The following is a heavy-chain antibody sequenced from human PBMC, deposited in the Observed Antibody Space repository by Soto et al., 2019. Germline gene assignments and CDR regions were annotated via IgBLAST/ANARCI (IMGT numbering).Heavy chain of an antibody. Sequence: EVQMLESGGYLVQPGGSLRVSCASGFTFSHYTMAWVRQAPGKGLEWVSGFSRSGGVAYYADSVKGRFTISRDNSKNTVFLQMNSLRAEDTAVYYCANGGLHGSIDGGLSYFHHWDQGTLVTVSS. CDR3: ANGGLHGSIDGGLSYFHH. V-gene: IGHV3-23*01. CDR1: GFTFSHYT. J-gene: IGHJ4*02. D-gene: IGHD3-16*01. CDR2: FSRSGGVA.